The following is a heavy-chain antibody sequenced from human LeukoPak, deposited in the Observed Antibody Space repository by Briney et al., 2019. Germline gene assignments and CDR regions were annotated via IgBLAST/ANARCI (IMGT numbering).Heavy chain of an antibody. Sequence: PGGSLRLSCTASGFTFSSYAMSWLRQAPGKGLECVSAISGSGGSTYYADSVKGRFTISRDDSKNTLYLQMNSLRAEDTAVYYCAKLGSGSYYTLSFVDYWGQGTLVTVSS. V-gene: IGHV3-23*01. CDR1: GFTFSSYA. J-gene: IGHJ4*02. CDR3: AKLGSGSYYTLSFVDY. CDR2: ISGSGGST. D-gene: IGHD3-10*01.